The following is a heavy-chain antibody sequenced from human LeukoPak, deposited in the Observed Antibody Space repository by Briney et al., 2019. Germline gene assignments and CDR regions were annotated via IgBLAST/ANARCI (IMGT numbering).Heavy chain of an antibody. D-gene: IGHD3-16*02. Sequence: GGSLRLSCAASGFTFSSYAMSWVRQAPGKGLEWVSAISGSGGSTYYADSVKGRFTISRDNSKNTLYLQINSLRAEDTAVYYCANGESYYDYVWGSYRPQGYWGQGTLVTVSS. V-gene: IGHV3-23*01. J-gene: IGHJ4*02. CDR3: ANGESYYDYVWGSYRPQGY. CDR2: ISGSGGST. CDR1: GFTFSSYA.